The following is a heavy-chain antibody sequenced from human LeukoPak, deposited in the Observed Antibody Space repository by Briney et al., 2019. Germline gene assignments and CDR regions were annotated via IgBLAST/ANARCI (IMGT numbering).Heavy chain of an antibody. J-gene: IGHJ4*02. V-gene: IGHV4-59*08. CDR3: ARHFGSTGFEELPHFDY. CDR1: GGSISSYY. D-gene: IGHD3-10*01. CDR2: IYYSGST. Sequence: PSETLSLTCTVSGGSISSYYWSWIRQPPGKGLEWIGHIYYSGSTNYNPSLKSRVTISVDTSKNQFSLKLSSVTAADTAVYYCARHFGSTGFEELPHFDYWGQGTLVTVSS.